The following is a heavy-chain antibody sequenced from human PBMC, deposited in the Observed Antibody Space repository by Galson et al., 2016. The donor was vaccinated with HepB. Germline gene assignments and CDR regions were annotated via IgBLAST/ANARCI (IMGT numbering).Heavy chain of an antibody. CDR2: IIPLFDTP. CDR3: AREEQLADGLDV. Sequence: VKVSCKASGGTSTSYAISWIRQAPGEALEWMGVIIPLFDTPNYAQKFQDRVTITADESANAAYMELSSLTSDDSAVYYCAREEQLADGLDVWGQGTTVTVSS. V-gene: IGHV1-69*13. D-gene: IGHD1-1*01. CDR1: GGTSTSYA. J-gene: IGHJ6*02.